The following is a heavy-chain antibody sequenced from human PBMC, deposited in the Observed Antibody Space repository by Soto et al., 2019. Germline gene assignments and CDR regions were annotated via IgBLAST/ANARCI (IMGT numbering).Heavy chain of an antibody. Sequence: EVQLVQSGAEVKKPGESLKISCKGPGYSFTTYWIGWVRQMPGKGLEWMGIIYPGDSDTRYSPSFLGQVTISADKSISTAYLQWSSLKASDTAMYYCARLRGSITMIRGVSFDYWGQGTLVTVSS. J-gene: IGHJ4*02. V-gene: IGHV5-51*03. CDR1: GYSFTTYW. CDR3: ARLRGSITMIRGVSFDY. CDR2: IYPGDSDT. D-gene: IGHD3-10*01.